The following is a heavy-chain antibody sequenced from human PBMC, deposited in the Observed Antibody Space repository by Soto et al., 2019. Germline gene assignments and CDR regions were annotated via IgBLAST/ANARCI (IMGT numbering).Heavy chain of an antibody. CDR2: IYFTGTT. CDR1: GHSLSSGGYY. Sequence: PSETLSLTCTVSGHSLSSGGYYWSWIRQHPGKGLERVGYIYFTGTTLYNPSLKSRLAISVDTSKNQFSLKLTSVTAADTAVYYCARDWGSSGWPNWGQGVLVTVSS. J-gene: IGHJ4*02. CDR3: ARDWGSSGWPN. V-gene: IGHV4-31*02. D-gene: IGHD6-19*01.